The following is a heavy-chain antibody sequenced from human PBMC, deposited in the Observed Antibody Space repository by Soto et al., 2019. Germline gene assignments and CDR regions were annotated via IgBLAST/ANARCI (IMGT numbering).Heavy chain of an antibody. CDR3: AREGHYYDSSGYYPLDY. J-gene: IGHJ4*02. CDR2: ISSSSSYI. V-gene: IGHV3-21*01. D-gene: IGHD3-22*01. CDR1: GFTFSSYS. Sequence: EVQLVESGGGLVKPGGSLRLSCAASGFTFSSYSMNWVRQAPGKGLEWVSSISSSSSYIYYADSVKGRFTISRDNAKNSLYLQMNSLSAEDTAVYYCAREGHYYDSSGYYPLDYWGQGTLVTVSS.